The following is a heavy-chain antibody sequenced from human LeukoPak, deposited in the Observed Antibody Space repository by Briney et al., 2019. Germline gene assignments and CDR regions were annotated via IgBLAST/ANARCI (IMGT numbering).Heavy chain of an antibody. Sequence: SETLSLTCTVSGASFSSNYWSWIRQPPGKGLEWIGSIYYSGSTYYNPSLKSRVTISVDTSKNQFSLKLSSVTAADTAVYYCGRTVYSYYYYYMDVWGKGTTVTVSS. CDR2: IYYSGST. J-gene: IGHJ6*03. V-gene: IGHV4-59*05. CDR3: GRTVYSYYYYYMDV. CDR1: GASFSSNY. D-gene: IGHD1-14*01.